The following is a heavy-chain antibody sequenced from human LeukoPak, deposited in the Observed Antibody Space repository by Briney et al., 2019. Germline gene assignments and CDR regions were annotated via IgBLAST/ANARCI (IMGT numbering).Heavy chain of an antibody. Sequence: PSETLSLTCTVSAYSISSGYYWGWIRQPPGKGLEWVGSIYDRGSTYYNPSLKSRVAISIDTSKNQFSLKLSSVTAADTAVYYCARDAYNSNWNGAFDIWGQGTMVTVSS. CDR2: IYDRGST. CDR3: ARDAYNSNWNGAFDI. J-gene: IGHJ3*02. D-gene: IGHD1-1*01. V-gene: IGHV4-38-2*02. CDR1: AYSISSGYY.